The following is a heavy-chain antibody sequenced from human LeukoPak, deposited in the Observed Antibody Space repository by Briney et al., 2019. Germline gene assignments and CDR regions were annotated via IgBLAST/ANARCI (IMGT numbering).Heavy chain of an antibody. CDR1: GYTFTSYA. V-gene: IGHV1-69*13. D-gene: IGHD3-22*01. Sequence: SVKVSCKASGYTFTSYAMNWVRQAPGQGLEWMGGIIPIFGTANYAQKFQGRVTITADESTSTAYMELSSLRSEDTAVYYCARGGRYYDSSGPQDYFDYWGQGTLVTVSS. CDR2: IIPIFGTA. CDR3: ARGGRYYDSSGPQDYFDY. J-gene: IGHJ4*02.